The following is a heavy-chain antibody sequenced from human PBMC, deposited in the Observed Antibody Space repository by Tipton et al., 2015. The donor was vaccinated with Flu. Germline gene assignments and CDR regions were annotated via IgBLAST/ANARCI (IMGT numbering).Heavy chain of an antibody. CDR2: IYPGDSDT. V-gene: IGHV5-51*03. CDR3: ARRYYDFWSGYYRGIPLQNLFFDY. CDR1: GYSFTSYW. J-gene: IGHJ4*02. D-gene: IGHD3-3*01. Sequence: QLVQSGAEVKKPGESLKISCKGSGYSFTSYWIGWVRQMPGKGLEWMGIIYPGDSDTRYSPSFQGQVTISADKSISTAYLPWSSLKASDTAMYYCARRYYDFWSGYYRGIPLQNLFFDYLRQGTLVTVSS.